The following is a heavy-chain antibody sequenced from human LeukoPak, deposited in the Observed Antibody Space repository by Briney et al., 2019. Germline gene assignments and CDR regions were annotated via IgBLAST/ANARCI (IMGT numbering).Heavy chain of an antibody. CDR2: IYHSGST. CDR3: ARSIQPTLYNWFDP. D-gene: IGHD5-18*01. Sequence: SETLSLTCTVSGYSISSGYYWGWIRQPPGKGLEWIGSIYHSGSTYYNPSLKSRVTISVDTSKNQFSLKLSSVTAADTAVYYCARSIQPTLYNWFDPWGQGTLVTVSS. V-gene: IGHV4-38-2*02. CDR1: GYSISSGYY. J-gene: IGHJ5*02.